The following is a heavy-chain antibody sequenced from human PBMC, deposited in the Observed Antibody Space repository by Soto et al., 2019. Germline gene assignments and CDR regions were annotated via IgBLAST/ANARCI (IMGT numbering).Heavy chain of an antibody. CDR3: GRSISLDS. CDR2: ISGSDGKT. J-gene: IGHJ1*01. V-gene: IGHV3-23*01. CDR1: GFSFGRYA. D-gene: IGHD3-3*01. Sequence: WGSLILSCASSGFSFGRYALSWVRQAPGKGLEWVSNISGSDGKTFYADSVKGRFSISRDTSQSTLYLQMYSLRTDDTPMDYCGRSISLDSWGQGSQVTVYS.